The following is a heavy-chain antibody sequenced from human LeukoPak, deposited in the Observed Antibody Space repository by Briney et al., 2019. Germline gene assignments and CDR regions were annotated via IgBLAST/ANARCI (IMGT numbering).Heavy chain of an antibody. CDR1: GGSFSGHY. CDR3: ARASRVGATIQESGYFDY. Sequence: SETLSLTCAVYGGSFSGHYWSWLRQPPGKGLEWVGEINHSGRTNYNPPLKSRVTISVDTSKNQFSLQLNSVTPEDTAVYYCARASRVGATIQESGYFDYWGQGTLVTVSS. D-gene: IGHD1-26*01. CDR2: INHSGRT. V-gene: IGHV4-34*01. J-gene: IGHJ4*02.